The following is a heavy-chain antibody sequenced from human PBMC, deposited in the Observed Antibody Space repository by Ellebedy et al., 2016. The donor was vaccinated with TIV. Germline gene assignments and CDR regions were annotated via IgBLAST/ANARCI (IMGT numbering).Heavy chain of an antibody. D-gene: IGHD3-22*01. J-gene: IGHJ4*02. CDR1: GGSISSYY. V-gene: IGHV4-59*08. CDR2: IYHSGST. Sequence: GSLRLSCTVSGGSISSYYWSWIRQPPGKGLEWIGHIYHSGSTNYNPSLKSRVTISVDTSKNQFFLKLRSVTAADTAVYYCARYVSYFDTPDQIDYYFDSWGQGTLVTVSS. CDR3: ARYVSYFDTPDQIDYYFDS.